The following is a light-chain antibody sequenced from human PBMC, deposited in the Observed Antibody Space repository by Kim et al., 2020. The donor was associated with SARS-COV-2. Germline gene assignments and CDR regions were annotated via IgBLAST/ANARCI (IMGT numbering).Light chain of an antibody. V-gene: IGKV1-5*03. CDR1: QSVNIW. CDR3: QQYESYPLS. J-gene: IGKJ4*01. CDR2: KAS. Sequence: DIQMTQSPSTLSASVGDRVTITCRASQSVNIWLAWYQQKPGKAPRLLMYKASVLESGIPSTFSGSGSGTEFSLTISSLQPDDSGAYYCQQYESYPLSFGGGTKLEI.